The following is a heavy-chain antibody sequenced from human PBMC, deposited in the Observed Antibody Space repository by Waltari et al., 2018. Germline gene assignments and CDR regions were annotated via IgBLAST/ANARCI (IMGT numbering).Heavy chain of an antibody. CDR1: GGSFSGYY. J-gene: IGHJ6*03. Sequence: QVQLQQWGAGLLKPSETLSLTCAVYGGSFSGYYWSWIRQPPGKGLGWMGEINHSGSTNYNPSLKSRVTISVDTSKNQFSLKLSSVTAADTAVYYCARGAEGYSSGWYRNARYYYYYMDVWGKGTTVTVSS. CDR2: INHSGST. D-gene: IGHD6-19*01. CDR3: ARGAEGYSSGWYRNARYYYYYMDV. V-gene: IGHV4-34*01.